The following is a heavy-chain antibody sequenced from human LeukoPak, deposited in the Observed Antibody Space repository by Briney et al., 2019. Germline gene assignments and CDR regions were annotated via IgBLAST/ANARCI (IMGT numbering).Heavy chain of an antibody. D-gene: IGHD1-14*01. CDR1: GGSLSSSNYY. V-gene: IGHV4-39*01. CDR3: ARRRSRNFFDN. Sequence: SETLSLTCTVSGGSLSSSNYYWGWIRQPPGKGLEWIGSVYYSGSSYYKPSLKSRVTISVDTSRNQFSLKLSSVTAADTAVYYCARRRSRNFFDNWGQGTLVTVSS. J-gene: IGHJ4*02. CDR2: VYYSGSS.